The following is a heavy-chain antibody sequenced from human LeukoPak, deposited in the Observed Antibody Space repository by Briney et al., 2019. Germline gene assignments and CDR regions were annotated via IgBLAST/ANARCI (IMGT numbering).Heavy chain of an antibody. V-gene: IGHV3-23*01. CDR2: IGGSGVRT. Sequence: GGSLRLSCSASGFTFTTYGMNWVRQAPGKGLEWVSCIGGSGVRTYYADSVQGRFTISRDNSKNTLYLQMNSLRAEDTAVYYCASSMVRGVIHPTSFDYWGQGTLVTVSS. J-gene: IGHJ4*02. CDR3: ASSMVRGVIHPTSFDY. CDR1: GFTFTTYG. D-gene: IGHD3-10*01.